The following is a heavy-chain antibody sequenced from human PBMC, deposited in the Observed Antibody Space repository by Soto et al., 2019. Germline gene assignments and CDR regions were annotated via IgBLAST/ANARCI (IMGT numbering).Heavy chain of an antibody. D-gene: IGHD2-8*01. CDR2: IYADGRSA. CDR3: ARANGVGPSWGESFKY. Sequence: VQLVESGGGLVQPGVSLRLSCVASGFTFGHYWMHWVRQATGKGLVWVSRIYADGRSANYTDSMKGRFTISRDNARNTLYLQVDSLRVEDTAVYYCARANGVGPSWGESFKYWGQGTLVTVSA. CDR1: GFTFGHYW. V-gene: IGHV3-74*01. J-gene: IGHJ4*02.